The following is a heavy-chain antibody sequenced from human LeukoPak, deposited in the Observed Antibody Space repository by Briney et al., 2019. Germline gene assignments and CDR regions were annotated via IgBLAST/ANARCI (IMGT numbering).Heavy chain of an antibody. CDR1: GYSISSGYY. V-gene: IGHV4-38-2*02. CDR2: IYHSGST. J-gene: IGHJ4*02. D-gene: IGHD3-10*01. Sequence: PSETLSLTCTVSGYSISSGYYWGWIRQPPGKGLEWIGSIYHSGSTYYNPSLKSRVTISVDTSKNQFSLKLSSVTAADTAVYYCASQYYYGSGILPYFDYWGQGTLVTVSS. CDR3: ASQYYYGSGILPYFDY.